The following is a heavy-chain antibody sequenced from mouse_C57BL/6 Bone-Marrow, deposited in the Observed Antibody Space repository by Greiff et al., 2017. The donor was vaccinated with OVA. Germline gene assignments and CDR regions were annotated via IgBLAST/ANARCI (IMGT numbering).Heavy chain of an antibody. V-gene: IGHV5-9-1*02. CDR1: GFTFSSYA. CDR3: TRILGWFAY. J-gene: IGHJ3*01. D-gene: IGHD1-1*01. CDR2: ISSGGDYI. Sequence: EVQVVESGEGLVKPGGSLKLSCAASGFTFSSYAMSWVRQTPEKRLVWVAYISSGGDYIYYADTVKGRFTISRDNARNTLYLQMGSLKSEDTAMYYCTRILGWFAYWGQGTLVTVSA.